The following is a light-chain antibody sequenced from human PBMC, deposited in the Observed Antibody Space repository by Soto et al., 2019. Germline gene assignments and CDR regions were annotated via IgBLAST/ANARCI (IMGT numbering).Light chain of an antibody. Sequence: QSALTQPASVSGSPGQSITISCIGSSSDIGTYNLVSWYQHHPGKAPKLIIYEGSLRPSGISYRFSASKSGNTASLTISGLQAEDEADYHCCSYAGSATWVFGGGTKVTVL. CDR2: EGS. V-gene: IGLV2-23*01. CDR1: SSDIGTYNL. J-gene: IGLJ2*01. CDR3: CSYAGSATWV.